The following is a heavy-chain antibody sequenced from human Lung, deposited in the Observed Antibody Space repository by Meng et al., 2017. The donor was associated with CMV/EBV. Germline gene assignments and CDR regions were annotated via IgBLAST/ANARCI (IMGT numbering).Heavy chain of an antibody. V-gene: IGHV3-15*01. CDR1: GFTFSNAW. Sequence: GESLKIPCAASGFTFSNAWMSWVRQAPGKGLEWVGRIKSKTDGGTTDYAAPVKGRFTISRDDSKNTLYLQMNSLKTEDTAVYYCTALTRGYSGDWGQGTLVTVSS. CDR3: TALTRGYSGD. J-gene: IGHJ4*02. CDR2: IKSKTDGGTT. D-gene: IGHD1-26*01.